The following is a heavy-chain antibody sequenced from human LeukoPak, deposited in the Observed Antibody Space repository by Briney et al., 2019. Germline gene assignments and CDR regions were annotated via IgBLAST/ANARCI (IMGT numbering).Heavy chain of an antibody. D-gene: IGHD6-13*01. CDR1: GFTFSSYS. CDR2: ISSSSSYI. CDR3: ASTNSSSWYLSGPYMDV. V-gene: IGHV3-21*01. J-gene: IGHJ6*03. Sequence: PGGSLRLSCAASGFTFSSYSMNWVRQAPGKGLEWVSSISSSSSYIYYADSVKGRFTIPRDNAKNSLYLQMNSLRAEDTAVYYCASTNSSSWYLSGPYMDVWGKGTTVTVSS.